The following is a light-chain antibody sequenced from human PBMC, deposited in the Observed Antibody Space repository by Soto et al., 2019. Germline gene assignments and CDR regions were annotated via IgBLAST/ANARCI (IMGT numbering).Light chain of an antibody. CDR2: GAS. CDR1: QSVSNNY. Sequence: EIVLTQSPGTLSLSPVERATLSCRASQSVSNNYLAWYQQKPGQAPRLPIYGASNRATGIPDRFSGSGSGTDFTLTISRLEPEDFAVYYCKQYGSSGTCGQGTKGDIK. V-gene: IGKV3-20*01. CDR3: KQYGSSGT. J-gene: IGKJ1*01.